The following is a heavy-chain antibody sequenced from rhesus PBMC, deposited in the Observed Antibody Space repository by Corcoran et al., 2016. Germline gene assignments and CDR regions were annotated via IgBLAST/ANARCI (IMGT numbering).Heavy chain of an antibody. J-gene: IGHJ4*01. CDR2: ISGSGGST. CDR1: GGSISGGYD. Sequence: QVQLQESGPGVVKPSETLSLTCAVSGGSISGGYDWSWIRQPPGTGLEWIGLISGSGGSTDYIPSLKSRVTISTDTSKNQFSLKLSSVTAADTAVYYCAREGTYNFWTGYPFDYWGQGVLVTVSS. CDR3: AREGTYNFWTGYPFDY. V-gene: IGHV4-76*01. D-gene: IGHD3-3*01.